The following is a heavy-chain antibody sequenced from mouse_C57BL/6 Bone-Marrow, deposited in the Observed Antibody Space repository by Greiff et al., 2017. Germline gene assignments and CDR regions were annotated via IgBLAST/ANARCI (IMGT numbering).Heavy chain of an antibody. CDR2: ISSGGDYI. CDR3: TRGGYGSSPHYYAMDY. J-gene: IGHJ4*01. CDR1: GFTFSSYA. D-gene: IGHD1-1*01. Sequence: EVKLVESGEGLVKPGGSLKLSCAASGFTFSSYAMSWVRQTPEKRLEWVAYISSGGDYIYYADTVKGRFTISRDNARNTLYLQMSSLKSEDTAMYYCTRGGYGSSPHYYAMDYWGQGTSVTVSS. V-gene: IGHV5-9-1*02.